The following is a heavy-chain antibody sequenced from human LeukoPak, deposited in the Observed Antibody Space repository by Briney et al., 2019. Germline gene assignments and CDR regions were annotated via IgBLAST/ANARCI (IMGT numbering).Heavy chain of an antibody. CDR2: IKEDGSEK. J-gene: IGHJ3*02. V-gene: IGHV3-7*03. CDR1: GVTYSSHW. D-gene: IGHD1-26*01. Sequence: GGSLRLSCAASGVTYSSHWMSWVRQAPGKGLEWVANIKEDGSEKYHVESVKGRFTISRDNAKNSLWLQMSSLRAEDTAVYYCVLGGAFDIWGQGTMVTVSS. CDR3: VLGGAFDI.